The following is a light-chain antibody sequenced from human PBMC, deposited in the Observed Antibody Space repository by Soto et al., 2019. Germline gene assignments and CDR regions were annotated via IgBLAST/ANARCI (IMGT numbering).Light chain of an antibody. Sequence: IPVTQSPSSLSASIGDTVTISCRASQGIATGLAWYQQKPGAPPKLLIYDASTLERGIPSRFSGRGSGTHFILTINNLQPEDFATYYCQQFNSLFGQGTRLEMK. V-gene: IGKV1-13*02. J-gene: IGKJ5*01. CDR1: QGIATG. CDR2: DAS. CDR3: QQFNSL.